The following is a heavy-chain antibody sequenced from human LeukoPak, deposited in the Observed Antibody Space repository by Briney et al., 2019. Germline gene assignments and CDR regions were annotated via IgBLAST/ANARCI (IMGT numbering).Heavy chain of an antibody. CDR1: GYSISSGYY. J-gene: IGHJ5*02. CDR2: IYHSGST. CDR3: ARGAIYYDSSGYYPDWFDP. D-gene: IGHD3-22*01. V-gene: IGHV4-38-2*02. Sequence: SETLSLTCTVSGYSISSGYYWGWIRQPPGKGLEWIGSIYHSGSTYYNPSLKSRVTISVDTSKNQFSLKLSSVTAADTAVYYCARGAIYYDSSGYYPDWFDPWGQGTLVTVSS.